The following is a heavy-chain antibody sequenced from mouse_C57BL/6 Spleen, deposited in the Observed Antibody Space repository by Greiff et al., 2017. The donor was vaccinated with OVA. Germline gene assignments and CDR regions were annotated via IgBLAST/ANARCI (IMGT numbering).Heavy chain of an antibody. CDR3: ARHEKDYDGDYAMDY. V-gene: IGHV1-62-2*01. CDR1: GYTFTEYT. CDR2: FYPGSGSR. J-gene: IGHJ4*01. D-gene: IGHD2-4*01. Sequence: QVQLKESGAELVKPGASVKLSCKASGYTFTEYTIPWVKQRPGQGLEWIGWFYPGSGSRKYNEKFKDQATLTADKSSSTVYMELSRLTSEDAAVYFCARHEKDYDGDYAMDYWGQGTSVTVSS.